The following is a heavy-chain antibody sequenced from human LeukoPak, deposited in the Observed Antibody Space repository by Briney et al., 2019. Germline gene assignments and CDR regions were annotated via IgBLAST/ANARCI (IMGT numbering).Heavy chain of an antibody. CDR2: ISYDESNK. J-gene: IGHJ3*02. V-gene: IGHV3-30*18. CDR3: AKDVGIAVAPDAFDI. CDR1: GFTFSSYG. D-gene: IGHD6-19*01. Sequence: GGTLRLYCAASGFTFSSYGMHWLRQAPGKGLEWVAVISYDESNKYYADSVKGRFTISRDNSKNTLYLQMNSLRAEDTAVYYCAKDVGIAVAPDAFDIWGQGTMVTVSS.